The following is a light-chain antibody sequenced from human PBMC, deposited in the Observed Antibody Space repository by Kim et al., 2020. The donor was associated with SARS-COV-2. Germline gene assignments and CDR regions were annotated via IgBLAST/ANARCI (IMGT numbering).Light chain of an antibody. V-gene: IGLV6-57*04. Sequence: NFMLTQPHSVSGSPGETVIISCTRSSGFIATNYVQWYQQRPGSAPTSVIYENKERPSGVPDRFSGSVDSSSNSASLTSSGLKTEDEADYYCQSYENTEHGIFGGGTQLTVL. J-gene: IGLJ2*01. CDR3: QSYENTEHGI. CDR1: SGFIATNY. CDR2: ENK.